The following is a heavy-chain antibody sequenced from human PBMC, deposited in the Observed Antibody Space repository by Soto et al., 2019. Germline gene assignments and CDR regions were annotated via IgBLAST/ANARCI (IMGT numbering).Heavy chain of an antibody. CDR3: AKEARYYYDSSGYYRPLGY. V-gene: IGHV3-23*01. CDR1: GFTFSSYA. D-gene: IGHD3-22*01. CDR2: ISGSGGST. J-gene: IGHJ4*02. Sequence: GGSLRLSCAASGFTFSSYAMSWVRQAPGKGLEWVSAISGSGGSTYYADSVKGRFTISRDNSKNTLYLQMNSLRAEDTAVYYCAKEARYYYDSSGYYRPLGYWGQGTLVTVSS.